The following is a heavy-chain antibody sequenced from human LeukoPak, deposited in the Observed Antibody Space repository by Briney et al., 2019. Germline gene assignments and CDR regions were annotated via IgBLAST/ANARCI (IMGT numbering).Heavy chain of an antibody. D-gene: IGHD1-26*01. J-gene: IGHJ3*02. CDR2: ISGSGGST. Sequence: PGGSLRLSCAASGFTFSSYAMNWVRQSPGEGLEWVSGISGSGGSTYYADSVTGRFTISRDNSKNTLYLQMNSLRAEDTAAYYCAKGVRPSYGAQGGSSGLDIWGQGTMVTVSS. CDR1: GFTFSSYA. CDR3: AKGVRPSYGAQGGSSGLDI. V-gene: IGHV3-23*01.